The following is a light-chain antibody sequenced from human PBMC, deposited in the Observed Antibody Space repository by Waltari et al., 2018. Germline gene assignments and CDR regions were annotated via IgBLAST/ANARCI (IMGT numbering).Light chain of an antibody. CDR2: DAS. J-gene: IGKJ1*01. CDR1: ESVSTD. Sequence: ESVLTQSPGTLSVSPGERPTLPCRASESVSTDLAWYQQKLGQAPRLLIYDASKRAIGIPARFSGSGSGTDFTLTISSLEPEDFAVYYCQQRPNWRFGRGTKVEMK. V-gene: IGKV3-11*01. CDR3: QQRPNWR.